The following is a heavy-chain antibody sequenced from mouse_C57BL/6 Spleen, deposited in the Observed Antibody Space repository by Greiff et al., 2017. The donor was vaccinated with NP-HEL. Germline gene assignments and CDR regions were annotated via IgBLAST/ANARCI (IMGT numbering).Heavy chain of an antibody. CDR1: GYTFTSYW. Sequence: QVQLQQPGAELVMPGASVKLSCKASGYTFTSYWMHWVKQRPEQGLEWIGEIDPSDSYTNYNQKFKGKSTLTVDKSSTTAYMQLSSLTSEDSAVYDGARGTTVSYYYDCWGQGTTLSVAS. CDR3: ARGTTVSYYYDC. CDR2: IDPSDSYT. D-gene: IGHD1-1*01. J-gene: IGHJ2*01. V-gene: IGHV1-69*01.